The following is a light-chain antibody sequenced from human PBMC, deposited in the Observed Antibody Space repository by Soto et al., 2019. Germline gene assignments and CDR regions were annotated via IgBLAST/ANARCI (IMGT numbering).Light chain of an antibody. V-gene: IGKV1-5*03. CDR3: QEYKSYTPYT. CDR1: QTIGSW. CDR2: RAS. J-gene: IGKJ2*01. Sequence: DIQLTQFPSTLSASIGDRVTITCRATQTIGSWLAWYQQKPGKAPKLLIYRASSLETGVPSRFSGSGSGTEFTLTISSLQPDDFASYYCQEYKSYTPYTFGQGNRLEIK.